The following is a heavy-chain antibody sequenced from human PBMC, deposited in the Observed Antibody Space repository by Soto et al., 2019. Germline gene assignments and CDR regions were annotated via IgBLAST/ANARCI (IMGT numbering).Heavy chain of an antibody. CDR3: ARGFRSSGWYFGY. CDR2: INHSGST. J-gene: IGHJ4*02. V-gene: IGHV4-34*01. CDR1: GGSFSGYY. D-gene: IGHD6-19*01. Sequence: PSETLSLTCAVYGGSFSGYYWSWIRQPPGKGLEWIGEINHSGSTNYNPSLKSRVTISVDTSKNQFSLRLSSVTAADTAVYYCARGFRSSGWYFGYWGQGTLVTVSS.